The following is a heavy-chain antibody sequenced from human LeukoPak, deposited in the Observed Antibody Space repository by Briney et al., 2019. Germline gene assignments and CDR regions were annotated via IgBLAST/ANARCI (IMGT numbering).Heavy chain of an antibody. V-gene: IGHV3-7*01. D-gene: IGHD3-3*01. CDR1: GFTFSSYW. CDR3: ARAPREWLLGYHFEY. J-gene: IGHJ4*02. Sequence: GGSLRLSCAASGFTFSSYWMSWVRQAPGKGLEWVANIKHDGSEKYYVDSVKGRFAISRNNGKNSLYLQMNSLRVEDMAVYYCARAPREWLLGYHFEYWAREPWSPSPQ. CDR2: IKHDGSEK.